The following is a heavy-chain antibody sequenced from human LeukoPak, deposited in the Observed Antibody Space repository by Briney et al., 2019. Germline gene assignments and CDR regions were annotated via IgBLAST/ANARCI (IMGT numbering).Heavy chain of an antibody. D-gene: IGHD2-21*01. CDR3: ARDLQMWTADYYYGMDV. J-gene: IGHJ6*02. Sequence: ASVKVSCKASGYTFTGYYMHWVRQAPGQGLERMGWINPNSGGTNYAQKFQGRVTMTRGTSISTAYMELSRLRSDDTAVYYCARDLQMWTADYYYGMDVWGQGTTVTVSS. CDR1: GYTFTGYY. V-gene: IGHV1-2*02. CDR2: INPNSGGT.